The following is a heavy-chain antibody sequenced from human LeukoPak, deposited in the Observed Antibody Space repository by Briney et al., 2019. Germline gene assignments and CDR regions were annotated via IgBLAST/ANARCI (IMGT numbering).Heavy chain of an antibody. D-gene: IGHD6-13*01. V-gene: IGHV3-33*01. CDR1: GFTFSSYG. CDR3: ASCGIRGYSSSWYGDY. Sequence: GRSLRLSCAASGFTFSSYGMHWVRQAPGKGLEWVAVIWYDGSNKYYADSVKGRFTISRDNSKNTLYLQMNSLRAEDTAVYYCASCGIRGYSSSWYGDYWGQGTLVTVSS. CDR2: IWYDGSNK. J-gene: IGHJ4*02.